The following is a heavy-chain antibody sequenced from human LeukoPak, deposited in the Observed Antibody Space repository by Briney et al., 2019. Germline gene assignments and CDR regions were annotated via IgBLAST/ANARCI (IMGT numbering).Heavy chain of an antibody. J-gene: IGHJ4*02. CDR3: TKYYDFWSAKYPKNGFDY. Sequence: GGSLRLSCAASGFTFNNAWMRWVRQAQGKGLEWVGRIKRKTDGGTTDYAAPVKGRFTISRDDSKHTLSLQMNRLKSEDTAVYYCTKYYDFWSAKYPKNGFDYWGQGTLVTVSS. CDR2: IKRKTDGGTT. D-gene: IGHD3-3*01. V-gene: IGHV3-15*01. CDR1: GFTFNNAW.